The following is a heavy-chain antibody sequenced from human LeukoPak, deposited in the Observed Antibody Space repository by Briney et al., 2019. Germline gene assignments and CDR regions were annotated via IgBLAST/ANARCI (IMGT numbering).Heavy chain of an antibody. Sequence: SETLSLTCTVSGGSISNYYWYWMRQPPGKGLEWIAYSFYSGNPNYNPSLKSRVTISVDTSKNQFSLKLTSVTAADTAVYYCAKGGPEASAGLSWFDPWGQGTLVTVSS. V-gene: IGHV4-59*12. CDR2: SFYSGNP. J-gene: IGHJ5*02. D-gene: IGHD1-14*01. CDR1: GGSISNYY. CDR3: AKGGPEASAGLSWFDP.